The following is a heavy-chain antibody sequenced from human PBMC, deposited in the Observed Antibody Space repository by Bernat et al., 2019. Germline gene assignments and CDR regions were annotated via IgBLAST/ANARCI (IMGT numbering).Heavy chain of an antibody. J-gene: IGHJ4*02. V-gene: IGHV4-34*01. CDR1: GGSFSGYY. Sequence: QVQLQQWGAGLLKPSETLSLTCAVYGGSFSGYYWSWIRQPPGKGLEWIGEINHSGSTNYNPSLKSRVTISVDTSKNQFSLKLSSVTAADTAVYYCARVRPVRGVYDYRGQGTLVTVSS. CDR3: ARVRPVRGVYDY. D-gene: IGHD3-10*01. CDR2: INHSGST.